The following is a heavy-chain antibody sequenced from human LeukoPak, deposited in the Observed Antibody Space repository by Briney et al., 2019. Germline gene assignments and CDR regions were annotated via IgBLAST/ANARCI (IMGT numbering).Heavy chain of an antibody. CDR1: GFTFSDFW. J-gene: IGHJ4*02. Sequence: PGGSLRLSCAASGFTFSDFWMTWVRQAPGRGLEWVANIKHDGSEKYYMDSVKGRFTVSRDTGKNSLYLQMNSLGAEDTTVYYCARDPLSYLGEIDTSSYYFDYCGQGTLATVSS. D-gene: IGHD3-10*01. V-gene: IGHV3-7*01. CDR3: ARDPLSYLGEIDTSSYYFDY. CDR2: IKHDGSEK.